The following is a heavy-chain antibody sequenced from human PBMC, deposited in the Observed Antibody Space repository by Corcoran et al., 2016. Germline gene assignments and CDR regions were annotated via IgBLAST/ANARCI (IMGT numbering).Heavy chain of an antibody. V-gene: IGHV3-30*18. CDR2: ISYDGSNK. CDR1: GFTFSSYG. D-gene: IGHD5-18*01. J-gene: IGHJ5*02. CDR3: AKDPYSYGVLGWFDP. Sequence: QVQLVESGGGVVQPGRSLRLSCAASGFTFSSYGMHWVRQATGKGLEWVAVISYDGSNKYYADSVKGRVTISRENSKNTLYLQMTSLRAEDTGVYYCAKDPYSYGVLGWFDPWGQGTLVTVSS.